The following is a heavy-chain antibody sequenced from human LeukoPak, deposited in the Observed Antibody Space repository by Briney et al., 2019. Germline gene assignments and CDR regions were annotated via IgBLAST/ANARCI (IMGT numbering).Heavy chain of an antibody. CDR2: ISSSGSPI. D-gene: IGHD2-2*01. J-gene: IGHJ4*02. V-gene: IGHV3-48*03. CDR3: ASHRRYCSSTSCSEETSSFDY. CDR1: GFTFSSYE. Sequence: GGSLRLSCAASGFTFSSYEMNWVRQAPGKGLEWVSYISSSGSPIYYADSVKGRFTISRDNAKNSLYLQMNSLRAEDTAVYYCASHRRYCSSTSCSEETSSFDYWGQGTLVTVSS.